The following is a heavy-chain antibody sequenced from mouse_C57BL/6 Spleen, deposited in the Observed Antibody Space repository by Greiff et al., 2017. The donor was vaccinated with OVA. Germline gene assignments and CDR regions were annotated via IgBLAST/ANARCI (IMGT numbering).Heavy chain of an antibody. J-gene: IGHJ2*01. Sequence: DVMLVESGGDLVKPGGSLKLSCAASGFTFSSYGMSWVRQTPDKRLEWVATISSGGSYTYYPDSVKGRFTISRDNAKNTLYLQMSSLKSEDTAMYYCARSTHNYFDYWGQGTTLTVSS. CDR3: ARSTHNYFDY. V-gene: IGHV5-6*02. CDR1: GFTFSSYG. D-gene: IGHD6-1*01. CDR2: ISSGGSYT.